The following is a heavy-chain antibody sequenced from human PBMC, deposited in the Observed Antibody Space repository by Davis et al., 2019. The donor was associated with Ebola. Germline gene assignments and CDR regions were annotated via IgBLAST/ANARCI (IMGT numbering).Heavy chain of an antibody. Sequence: GSLRLSCTVSGGSISSYYWSWIRQPPGKGLEWIGYIYYSGSTNYNPSLKSRVTLSVDTSKNQFSLKLSSVTAADTAVYYCARGLGYCSGGSCYSGSFDYWGQGTLVTVSS. CDR1: GGSISSYY. CDR2: IYYSGST. CDR3: ARGLGYCSGGSCYSGSFDY. D-gene: IGHD2-15*01. J-gene: IGHJ4*02. V-gene: IGHV4-59*12.